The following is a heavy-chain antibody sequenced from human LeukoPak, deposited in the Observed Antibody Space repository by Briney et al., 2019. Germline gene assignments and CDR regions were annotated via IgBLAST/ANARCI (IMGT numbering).Heavy chain of an antibody. D-gene: IGHD2-15*01. V-gene: IGHV4-4*07. CDR3: TSQGYCSGGSCYSGGHADY. Sequence: SATLSLTCTVSGGSISSYYWSWIRQPAGKGLEWIGRIYTSGSTNYNPSLKSRVTMSVDTSKNQFSLKLSSVTAADTAVYYCTSQGYCSGGSCYSGGHADYWGQGTLVTVSS. CDR1: GGSISSYY. CDR2: IYTSGST. J-gene: IGHJ4*02.